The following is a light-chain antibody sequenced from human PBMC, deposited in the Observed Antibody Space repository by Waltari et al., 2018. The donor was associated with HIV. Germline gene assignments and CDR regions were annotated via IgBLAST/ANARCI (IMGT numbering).Light chain of an antibody. V-gene: IGLV1-47*01. CDR2: RND. Sequence: QSVLTQPPSASGAPGQRVTISCSGSSSNIGSNFVYWYQQLPGTAPKLVIYRNDQRPSGVPNRISGAKSGTSASLAISGLRSEDEADYYCAAWDDSLSGVVFGGGTNLTVL. J-gene: IGLJ3*02. CDR3: AAWDDSLSGVV. CDR1: SSNIGSNF.